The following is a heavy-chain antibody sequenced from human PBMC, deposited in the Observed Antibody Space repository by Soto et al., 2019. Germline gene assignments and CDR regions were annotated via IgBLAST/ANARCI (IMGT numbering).Heavy chain of an antibody. Sequence: PSETLSLTCTVSGGSISSYYWSWIRQPPGKGLEWIGYIYYSGSTNYNPSLKSRVTISVDTSKNQFSLKLSSVTAADTAVYYCARENSDSPGDRYSWIDPWGQGTLVTVAS. J-gene: IGHJ5*02. CDR3: ARENSDSPGDRYSWIDP. CDR1: GGSISSYY. CDR2: IYYSGST. V-gene: IGHV4-59*01. D-gene: IGHD4-4*01.